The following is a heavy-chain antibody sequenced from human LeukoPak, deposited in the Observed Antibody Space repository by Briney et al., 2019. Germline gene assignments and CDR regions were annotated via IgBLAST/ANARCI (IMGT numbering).Heavy chain of an antibody. V-gene: IGHV3-74*03. Sequence: GGSLRLSCVGSGFTISNYWMHWVRQAPGTGLMWVSRIHPDGRITTYADSVKGRFTISRDNAKNTLYLQMNSLRAEDTAVYYCAPQQAYSPYNWFDPWGQGTLVTVSS. J-gene: IGHJ5*02. D-gene: IGHD5-12*01. CDR2: IHPDGRIT. CDR3: APQQAYSPYNWFDP. CDR1: GFTISNYW.